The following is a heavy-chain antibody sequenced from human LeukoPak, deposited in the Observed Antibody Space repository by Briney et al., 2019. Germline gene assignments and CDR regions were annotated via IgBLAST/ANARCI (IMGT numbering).Heavy chain of an antibody. J-gene: IGHJ2*01. Sequence: PGGSLRLSCAASGFTFTKYWMHWVRQGPGRGLVWVSRIHPDGSSATYADSVKGRFTISRDNAKNTLSLQMNSLRAEDTAVYYCARDYSFGDAYLYFDLWGRGTLVTVSS. D-gene: IGHD2-21*02. CDR2: IHPDGSSA. CDR1: GFTFTKYW. V-gene: IGHV3-74*01. CDR3: ARDYSFGDAYLYFDL.